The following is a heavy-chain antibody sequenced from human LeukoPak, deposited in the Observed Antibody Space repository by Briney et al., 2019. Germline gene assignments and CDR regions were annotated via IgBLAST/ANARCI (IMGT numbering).Heavy chain of an antibody. J-gene: IGHJ4*02. D-gene: IGHD1/OR15-1a*01. V-gene: IGHV4-34*01. CDR1: VGSSSGYY. CDR2: INHSGST. CDR3: ARARNWNKYYFDY. Sequence: SETLSLTCAVYVGSSSGYYWSWIRHPPGKGLEWIGEINHSGSTNYNPSLTSRVTISVDTSKNQFSLKLSSVTAADTAVYYCARARNWNKYYFDYWGQGTLVTVSS.